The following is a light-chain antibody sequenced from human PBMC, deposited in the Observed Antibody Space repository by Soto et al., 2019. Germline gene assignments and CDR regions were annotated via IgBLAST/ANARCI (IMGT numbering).Light chain of an antibody. J-gene: IGLJ1*01. V-gene: IGLV2-14*01. CDR1: SSDVGGYNY. Sequence: QSALTQPASVSGSPGQSITISCTGTSSDVGGYNYVSWCQQHPGKAPKLMIYEVSNRPSGVSNRFSGSKSGNTASLTISGLQAEDEADYYCSSYTTSRLYVFGTGTKLTVL. CDR3: SSYTTSRLYV. CDR2: EVS.